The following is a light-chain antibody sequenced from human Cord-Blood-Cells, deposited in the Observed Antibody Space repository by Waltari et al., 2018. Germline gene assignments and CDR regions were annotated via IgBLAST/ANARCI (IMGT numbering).Light chain of an antibody. CDR1: SSDDGSYNL. CDR2: EGS. CDR3: CSYAGSSTYV. Sequence: QSALTQPASVSGSPGQSITLSCTGTSSDDGSYNLVSWYQQDPGKAPKPMIYEGSKRPSGVSNRFSCSKSGNTASLTISGLQAEDEADYYCCSYAGSSTYVFGTGTKVTVL. V-gene: IGLV2-23*01. J-gene: IGLJ1*01.